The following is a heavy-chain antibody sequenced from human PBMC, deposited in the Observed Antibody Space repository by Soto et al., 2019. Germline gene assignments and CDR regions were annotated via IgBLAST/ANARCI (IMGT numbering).Heavy chain of an antibody. CDR1: GFTFSDYY. CDR2: ISSSGSTI. D-gene: IGHD1-26*01. V-gene: IGHV3-11*01. CDR3: ASWSRIVGATTDFDY. Sequence: GGSLSLSCAASGFTFSDYYMSWIRQAPGKGLEWVSYISSSGSTIYYADSVKGRFTISRDNAKNSLYLQMNSLRAEDTAVYYCASWSRIVGATTDFDYWGQGTLVTVSS. J-gene: IGHJ4*02.